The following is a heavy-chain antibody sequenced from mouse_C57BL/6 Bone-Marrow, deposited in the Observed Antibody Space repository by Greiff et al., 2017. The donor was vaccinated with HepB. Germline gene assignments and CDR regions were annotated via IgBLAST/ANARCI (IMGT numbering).Heavy chain of an antibody. Sequence: DVKLVESGAELVRPGASVKLSCTASGFNIKDDYMHWVKQRPEQGLEWIGWIDPENGDTEYASKFQGKATITADTSSNTAYLQLSSLTSEDTAVYYCTTSPSAWFAYWGQGTLVTVSA. J-gene: IGHJ3*01. CDR1: GFNIKDDY. CDR2: IDPENGDT. CDR3: TTSPSAWFAY. V-gene: IGHV14-4*01.